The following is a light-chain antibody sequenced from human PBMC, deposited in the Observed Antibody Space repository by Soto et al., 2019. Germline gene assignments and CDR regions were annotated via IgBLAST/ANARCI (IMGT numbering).Light chain of an antibody. Sequence: DIQMTQSPSSLSASVGDRVTITCRASQSISSYLNWYQQKPGKAPKLLIYDASSLESGVPSRFSGSGSGTEFTLTISSLQPDDFATYYCQQYNWTFGQGTKVDIK. CDR2: DAS. V-gene: IGKV1-5*01. CDR1: QSISSY. J-gene: IGKJ1*01. CDR3: QQYNWT.